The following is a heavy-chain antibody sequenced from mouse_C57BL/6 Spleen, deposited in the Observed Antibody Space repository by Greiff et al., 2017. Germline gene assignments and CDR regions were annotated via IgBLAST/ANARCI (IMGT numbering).Heavy chain of an antibody. Sequence: VHVKQSGPELVKPGASVKIPCKASGYTFTDYNMDWVKQSHGKSLEWIGDINPNNGGTIYNQKFKGKATLTVDKSSSTAYMELRSLTSEDTAVYYCARSSDGYYDAMDYWGQGTSVTVSS. V-gene: IGHV1-18*01. CDR3: ARSSDGYYDAMDY. D-gene: IGHD2-3*01. CDR1: GYTFTDYN. CDR2: INPNNGGT. J-gene: IGHJ4*01.